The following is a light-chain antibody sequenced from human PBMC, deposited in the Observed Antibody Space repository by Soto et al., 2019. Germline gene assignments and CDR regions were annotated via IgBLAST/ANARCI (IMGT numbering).Light chain of an antibody. CDR1: SSDVGAYKY. CDR2: EVT. Sequence: QSALTQPPSASGSPGQSVTISCTGTSSDVGAYKYVSWYQQHPGKAPRLLIYEVTKRPSGVPDRFSGSKSGNTASLSVSGLQSEDEADYYCSSNVGTNTMVFGGGTQLTVL. V-gene: IGLV2-8*01. J-gene: IGLJ2*01. CDR3: SSNVGTNTMV.